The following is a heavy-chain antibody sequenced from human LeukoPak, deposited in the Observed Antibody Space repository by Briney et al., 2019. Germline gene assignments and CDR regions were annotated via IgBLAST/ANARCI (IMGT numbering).Heavy chain of an antibody. Sequence: GASVKVPCKASGGTFSSYAISWVRQAPGQGLEWMGGIIPIFGTANYAQKLQGRVTITADKSTSTAYMELRSLRSDDTAVYYCARSYDSSGYTFDYWGQGTLVTVSS. CDR1: GGTFSSYA. CDR2: IIPIFGTA. V-gene: IGHV1-69*06. D-gene: IGHD3-22*01. CDR3: ARSYDSSGYTFDY. J-gene: IGHJ4*02.